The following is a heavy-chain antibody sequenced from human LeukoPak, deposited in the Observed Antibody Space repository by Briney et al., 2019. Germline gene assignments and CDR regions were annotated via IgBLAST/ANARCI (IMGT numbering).Heavy chain of an antibody. D-gene: IGHD2-2*03. V-gene: IGHV1-3*01. J-gene: IGHJ4*02. Sequence: VKVSCKASGYTFSIYAINWVRQAPGQRFEWMGWINAGNGHTKYSQNFQGRVTITRDTSASTVYMDLSSLRSEDTAVYYCARGLWSAHGFGYYFDYWGQGTLVTVSS. CDR1: GYTFSIYA. CDR2: INAGNGHT. CDR3: ARGLWSAHGFGYYFDY.